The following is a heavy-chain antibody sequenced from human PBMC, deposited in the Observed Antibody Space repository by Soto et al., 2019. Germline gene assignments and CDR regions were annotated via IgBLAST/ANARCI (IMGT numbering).Heavy chain of an antibody. CDR2: IDPSDSYT. CDR1: GYTFTNYW. Sequence: GESLKISCKGSGYTFTNYWISWVRQMPGKGLEWMGRIDPSDSYTKYSPSFQGHVTMSGDKSITTAYLQWSSLKASDTAIYYCARSQPIAAAGYYYYYGLDVWGQGTTVTVSS. V-gene: IGHV5-10-1*01. J-gene: IGHJ6*02. D-gene: IGHD6-13*01. CDR3: ARSQPIAAAGYYYYYGLDV.